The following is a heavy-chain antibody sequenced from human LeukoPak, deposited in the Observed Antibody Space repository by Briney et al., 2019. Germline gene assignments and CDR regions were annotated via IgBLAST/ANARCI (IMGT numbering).Heavy chain of an antibody. CDR1: GGTFSSYA. Sequence: ASVKVSCKASGGTFSSYAISWVRQAPGQGLEWMGGTIPIFGTANYAQKFQGRVTITADESTSTAYMELSSLRSEDTAVYYCARATGTILNYYYYYGMDVWGQGTTVTVS. CDR3: ARATGTILNYYYYYGMDV. V-gene: IGHV1-69*13. CDR2: TIPIFGTA. D-gene: IGHD1-7*01. J-gene: IGHJ6*02.